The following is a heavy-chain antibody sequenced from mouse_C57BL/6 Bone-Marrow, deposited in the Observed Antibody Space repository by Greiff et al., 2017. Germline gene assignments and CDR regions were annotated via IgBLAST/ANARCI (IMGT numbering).Heavy chain of an antibody. CDR2: IDPENGET. D-gene: IGHD1-1*01. CDR1: GFNIKDYY. Sequence: VQLKQSGAELVKPGASVKLSCTASGFNIKDYYMHWVKQRPEQGLEWIGRIDPENGETKYAQKFKGKATITADTSSNTAYLQLSSLTSEDTAVYYCAPECYGSNYSWFAYWGQGTLVTVSA. V-gene: IGHV14-2*01. CDR3: APECYGSNYSWFAY. J-gene: IGHJ3*01.